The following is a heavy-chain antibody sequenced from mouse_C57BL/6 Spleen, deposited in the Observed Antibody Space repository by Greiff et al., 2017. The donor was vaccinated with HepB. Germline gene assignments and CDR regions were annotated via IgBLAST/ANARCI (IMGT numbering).Heavy chain of an antibody. CDR2: IYPGGGYT. CDR1: GYTFTNYW. J-gene: IGHJ2*01. Sequence: QVQLQQSGAELVRPGTSVKMSCKASGYTFTNYWIGWAKQRPGHGLEWIGDIYPGGGYTNYNEKFKGKATLTADKSSSTAYMQFSSLTSEDSAIYYCARSSPVPPYYFDYWGQGTTLTVSS. CDR3: ARSSPVPPYYFDY. V-gene: IGHV1-63*01.